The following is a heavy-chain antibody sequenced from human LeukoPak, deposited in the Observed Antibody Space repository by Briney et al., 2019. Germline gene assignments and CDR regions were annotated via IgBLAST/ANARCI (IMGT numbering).Heavy chain of an antibody. V-gene: IGHV3-30-3*01. CDR1: GFTFSSYA. Sequence: EGSLRLSCAASGFTFSSYAMLWVRQAPGKGLEWVADISYDGSNKYYADSVKGRFTISRDNSKNTLYLQMNSLRAEDTAVYYCARDKGRALYYYYGMDVWGQGTTVTVSS. J-gene: IGHJ6*02. CDR2: ISYDGSNK. CDR3: ARDKGRALYYYYGMDV.